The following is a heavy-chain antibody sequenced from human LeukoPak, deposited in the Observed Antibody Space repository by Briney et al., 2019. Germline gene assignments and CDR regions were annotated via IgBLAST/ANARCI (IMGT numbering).Heavy chain of an antibody. Sequence: ASVTVSCKASGGTFSSYAISWVRQAPGQGLEWMGGIIPIFGTANYAQKFQGRVTITADESTSTAYMELSSLRSEDAAVYYCASHYYDSSGYYYGFDYWGQGTLVTVSS. CDR2: IIPIFGTA. CDR1: GGTFSSYA. D-gene: IGHD3-22*01. J-gene: IGHJ4*02. V-gene: IGHV1-69*13. CDR3: ASHYYDSSGYYYGFDY.